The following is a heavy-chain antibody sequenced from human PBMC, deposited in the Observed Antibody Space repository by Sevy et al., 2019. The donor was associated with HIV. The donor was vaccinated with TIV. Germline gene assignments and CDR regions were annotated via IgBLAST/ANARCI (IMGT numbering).Heavy chain of an antibody. D-gene: IGHD1-26*01. J-gene: IGHJ4*02. Sequence: GGSLRLSCATSGFIFSNYAMHWIRQAPGKGLEWVAVIWYDGTDKYYADSVQGRFTISRDNSKNTLYLQMNSLRVEDTAVYYCARYCGRDGHSSDYWGQGTLVTVSS. CDR1: GFIFSNYA. V-gene: IGHV3-33*01. CDR2: IWYDGTDK. CDR3: ARYCGRDGHSSDY.